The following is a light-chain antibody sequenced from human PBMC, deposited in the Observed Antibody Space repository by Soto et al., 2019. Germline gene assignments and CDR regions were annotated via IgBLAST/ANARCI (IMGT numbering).Light chain of an antibody. CDR2: RAS. Sequence: DIQMTQSPSTLSASVGDRVTITCQASQSISGWLAWYQQRPGKPPKLLIYRASSLESGVPSRFSGSGSETEFTLTISRLEPEDFAVYYCQQYGSSSTFGQGTRLEI. CDR3: QQYGSSST. J-gene: IGKJ5*01. CDR1: QSISGW. V-gene: IGKV1-5*03.